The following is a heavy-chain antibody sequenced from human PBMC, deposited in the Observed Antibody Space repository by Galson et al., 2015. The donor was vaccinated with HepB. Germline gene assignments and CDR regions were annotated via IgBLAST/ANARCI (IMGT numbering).Heavy chain of an antibody. D-gene: IGHD3-10*01. J-gene: IGHJ5*02. V-gene: IGHV3-9*01. CDR2: ISWNSGSI. CDR3: AKGSGWFDP. Sequence: SLRLSCAASGFTFSSYWMHWVRQAPGKGLEWVSGISWNSGSIGYADSVKGRFTISRDNAKNSLYLQMNSLRAEDTALYYCAKGSGWFDPWGQGTLVTVSS. CDR1: GFTFSSYW.